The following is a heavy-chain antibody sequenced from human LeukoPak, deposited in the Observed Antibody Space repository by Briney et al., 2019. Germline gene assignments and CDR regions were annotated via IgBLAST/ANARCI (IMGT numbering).Heavy chain of an antibody. D-gene: IGHD4-23*01. CDR2: INSDGSST. V-gene: IGHV3-74*01. CDR1: GFTFNGYW. J-gene: IGHJ4*02. Sequence: HAGGSLRLSCAASGFTFNGYWMHWVCQAPGKGLVWVSRINSDGSSTSYADSVKGRFTISTDNAKKTLFLQMNSLRAEDTAVYYCARRPYGGNSGFDYWGQGTLVTVSS. CDR3: ARRPYGGNSGFDY.